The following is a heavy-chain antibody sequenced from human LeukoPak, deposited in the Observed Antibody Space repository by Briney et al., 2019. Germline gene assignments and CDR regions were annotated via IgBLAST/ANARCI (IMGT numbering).Heavy chain of an antibody. CDR3: ASGYSGYDTGFDY. D-gene: IGHD5-12*01. CDR2: ISSSSSTI. CDR1: GFTFSSYS. V-gene: IGHV3-48*01. Sequence: GESLRLSCAASGFTFSSYSMNWVRQAPGKGLEWVSYISSSSSTIYYPDSVKGRFTISRDNTKNSLYLQMNSLRAEDTAVYDCASGYSGYDTGFDYWGQGTLVTVSS. J-gene: IGHJ4*02.